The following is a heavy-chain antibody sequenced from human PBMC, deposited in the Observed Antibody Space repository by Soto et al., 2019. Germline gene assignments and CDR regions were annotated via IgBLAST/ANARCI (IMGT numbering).Heavy chain of an antibody. CDR2: INHSGST. V-gene: IGHV4-39*07. Sequence: SETLSLTCTVSGGSISSSGYYWGRIRQPPGKGLEWIGEINHSGSTSYNPSLKSRVTISVDTSKNQFSLKLSSVTAADTAVYYCARGRHILTGYYRDLNYGMDVWGQGTTVTVSS. J-gene: IGHJ6*02. D-gene: IGHD3-9*01. CDR1: GGSISSSGYY. CDR3: ARGRHILTGYYRDLNYGMDV.